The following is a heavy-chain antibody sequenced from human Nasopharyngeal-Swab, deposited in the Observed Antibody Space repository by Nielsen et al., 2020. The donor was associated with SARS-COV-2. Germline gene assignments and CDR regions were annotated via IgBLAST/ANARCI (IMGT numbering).Heavy chain of an antibody. J-gene: IGHJ5*02. V-gene: IGHV3-30*04. Sequence: GESLKISCAASGFTFSNYAMSRVRQAPGKGLEWVAVISYDGSNKYYADSVKGRFTISRDNSKNTLYLQMNSLRAEDTAVYYCARDRKDCSTTSCQHGRFDPWGQGTLVTVSS. D-gene: IGHD2-2*01. CDR1: GFTFSNYA. CDR2: ISYDGSNK. CDR3: ARDRKDCSTTSCQHGRFDP.